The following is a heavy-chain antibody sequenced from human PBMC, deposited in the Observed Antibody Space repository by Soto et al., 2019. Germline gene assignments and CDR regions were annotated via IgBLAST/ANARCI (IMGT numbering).Heavy chain of an antibody. J-gene: IGHJ6*02. Sequence: QITLKESGPTLVKPTQTLTLTCTFSGFSLSTSGVGVGWIRQPPGKALEWLALIYWDDDKRYSPSLKSRLTITKDTSKNQVVLTMTNLDPVDTATYYCALMKNYARGEDGMDVWGQGTTVTVSS. CDR3: ALMKNYARGEDGMDV. V-gene: IGHV2-5*02. CDR2: IYWDDDK. D-gene: IGHD3-10*02. CDR1: GFSLSTSGVG.